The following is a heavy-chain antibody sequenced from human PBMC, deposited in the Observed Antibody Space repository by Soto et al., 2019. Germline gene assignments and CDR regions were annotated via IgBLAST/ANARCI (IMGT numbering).Heavy chain of an antibody. J-gene: IGHJ4*02. CDR2: ISNSGGAT. Sequence: GGSLRLSCAASGFTFSTYGMSWDRQAPGKGLEWVSAISNSGGATSYTGSVRGRFTISRDNSKNTVYLQMNSLRADDTAVYFCAKGAQSNQYYFDFWGQGTLVTVSS. V-gene: IGHV3-23*01. D-gene: IGHD2-2*01. CDR3: AKGAQSNQYYFDF. CDR1: GFTFSTYG.